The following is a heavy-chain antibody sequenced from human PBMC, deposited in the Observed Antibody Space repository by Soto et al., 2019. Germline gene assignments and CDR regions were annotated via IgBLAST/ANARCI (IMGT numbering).Heavy chain of an antibody. CDR1: GFSLTTDRVG. Sequence: QITLKESGPTLVKPTQTLTLTCTFSGFSLTTDRVGVGWIRQPPGEALEWLAVIYWDDSKTYRPSLESRLTITKDTSKNQVALTMTNMDSVDTATYYCEHADGGRSLYWGQGTLVTVSS. CDR3: EHADGGRSLY. V-gene: IGHV2-5*02. J-gene: IGHJ4*02. D-gene: IGHD1-26*01. CDR2: IYWDDSK.